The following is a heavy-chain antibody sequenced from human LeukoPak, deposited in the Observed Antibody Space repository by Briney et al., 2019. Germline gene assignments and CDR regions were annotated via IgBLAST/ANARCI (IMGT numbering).Heavy chain of an antibody. Sequence: GESLNISCKGSGYSFTSDWIGEVRQMPGKGLEWMGIIYPSDSDTRYSTSFQGQVTTSADKSISTAYLQWSSLKASDTAMQYCASLAVAGTLVFDYWGQGNLVTVSS. CDR1: GYSFTSDW. CDR3: ASLAVAGTLVFDY. J-gene: IGHJ4*02. D-gene: IGHD6-19*01. CDR2: IYPSDSDT. V-gene: IGHV5-51*01.